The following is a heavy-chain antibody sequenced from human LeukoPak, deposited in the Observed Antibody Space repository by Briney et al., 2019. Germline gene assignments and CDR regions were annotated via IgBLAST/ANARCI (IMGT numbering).Heavy chain of an antibody. CDR3: ARDSGTTGEVKFDP. J-gene: IGHJ5*02. CDR2: INHSGTST. CDR1: GGSFSDYH. V-gene: IGHV4-34*01. D-gene: IGHD3-10*01. Sequence: SETLSLTCAVYGGSFSDYHWNWIRQHPGKGLEWIGEINHSGTSTNYNPSLKSRVTISVDTSKNQFSLKLTSVSAADTAVYYCARDSGTTGEVKFDPWGQGTLVTVSS.